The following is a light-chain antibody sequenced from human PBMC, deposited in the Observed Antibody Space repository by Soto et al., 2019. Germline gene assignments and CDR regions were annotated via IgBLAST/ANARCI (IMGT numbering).Light chain of an antibody. CDR3: QQYNSYSP. V-gene: IGKV1-5*01. CDR2: DAS. CDR1: QSISSW. J-gene: IGKJ4*01. Sequence: DIQMTQSPSTLSASVCDRVTITCRASQSISSWLAWYQQKPGKAPKLLIYDASSLESGVPSRFSGSGSGTEFTLTISSLQPDDFATYYCQQYNSYSPFGGGTKVEIK.